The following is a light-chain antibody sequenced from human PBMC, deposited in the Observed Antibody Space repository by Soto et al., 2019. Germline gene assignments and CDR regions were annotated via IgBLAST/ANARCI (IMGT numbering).Light chain of an antibody. Sequence: IQSTHSPSTLSGSVRDRVTITCRASQTISSWSAWYQQKPGQPPKLLIFAASTSVRGVPSRFSGSGSGTESPLTISRLQPDDFATYYCQQYNSYRTFGQGTKVDIK. CDR1: QTISSW. J-gene: IGKJ1*01. V-gene: IGKV1-5*01. CDR2: AAS. CDR3: QQYNSYRT.